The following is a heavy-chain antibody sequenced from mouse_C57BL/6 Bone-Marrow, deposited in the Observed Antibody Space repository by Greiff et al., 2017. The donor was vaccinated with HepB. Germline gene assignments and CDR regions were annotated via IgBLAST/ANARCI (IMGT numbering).Heavy chain of an antibody. CDR1: GYTFTDYY. CDR2: IYPGSGNT. Sequence: VKLVESGAELVRPGASVKLSCKASGYTFTDYYINWVKQRPGQGLEWIARIYPGSGNTYYNEKFKGKATLTAEKSSSTAYMQLSSLTSEDSAVYFCAIPGAYWGQGTLVTVSA. V-gene: IGHV1-76*01. J-gene: IGHJ3*01. CDR3: AIPGAY.